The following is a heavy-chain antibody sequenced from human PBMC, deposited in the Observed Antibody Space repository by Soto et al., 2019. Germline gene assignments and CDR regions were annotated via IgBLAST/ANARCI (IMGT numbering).Heavy chain of an antibody. V-gene: IGHV3-30-3*01. CDR1: GFTFSSYA. J-gene: IGHJ6*02. CDR3: ARDYTRRWGPYYYGMDV. Sequence: GGSLRLSCAASGFTFSSYAMHWVRQAPGKGLEWVAVISYDGSNKYYADFVKGRFTIPRDNSKNTLYLQMNGLRAEDTAIYYCARDYTRRWGPYYYGMDVWGQGTTVTVSS. D-gene: IGHD3-16*01. CDR2: ISYDGSNK.